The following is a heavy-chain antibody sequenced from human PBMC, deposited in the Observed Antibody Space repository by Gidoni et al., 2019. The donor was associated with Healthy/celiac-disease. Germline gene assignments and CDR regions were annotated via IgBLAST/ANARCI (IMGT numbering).Heavy chain of an antibody. J-gene: IGHJ6*02. CDR3: ARVTGAGCMDV. V-gene: IGHV3-21*01. D-gene: IGHD3-10*01. Sequence: EVQLVESGGGLVTPGGSLRLSCAASGFTFSSYSMNWVRQAPGKGLEWVSYISSSSSYIYYADSVKGRLTISRDNAKNSLYLQMNSLRAEDTAVYYCARVTGAGCMDVWGQGTTVTVSS. CDR1: GFTFSSYS. CDR2: ISSSSSYI.